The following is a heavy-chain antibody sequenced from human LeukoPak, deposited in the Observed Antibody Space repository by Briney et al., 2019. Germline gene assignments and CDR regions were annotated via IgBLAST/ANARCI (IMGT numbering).Heavy chain of an antibody. Sequence: GASVKVSCKASGYTFTSYDINWVRQATGQGPEWMGWMNPNSGNTGYAQKFQGRVTMTRNTSISTAYMELSSLRSEDTAVYYCARGHSERKLRYHCSGGSCQSYYFDYWGQGTLVTVSS. D-gene: IGHD2-15*01. CDR3: ARGHSERKLRYHCSGGSCQSYYFDY. V-gene: IGHV1-8*01. J-gene: IGHJ4*02. CDR1: GYTFTSYD. CDR2: MNPNSGNT.